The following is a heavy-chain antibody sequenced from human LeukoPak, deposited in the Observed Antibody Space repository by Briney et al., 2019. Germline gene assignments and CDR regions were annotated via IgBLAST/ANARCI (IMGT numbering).Heavy chain of an antibody. V-gene: IGHV1-8*03. J-gene: IGHJ3*02. Sequence: ASVKVSCKASGYTFTSYDINWVRQAAGQGLEGMGWMNPKSGNTGNEHTFQGRVAITRNTSISTAYMELSSLRSEDTDVYYCARCYPSSTSCLSGIGDFDIWGQGTMVTVSS. D-gene: IGHD2-2*01. CDR3: ARCYPSSTSCLSGIGDFDI. CDR2: MNPKSGNT. CDR1: GYTFTSYD.